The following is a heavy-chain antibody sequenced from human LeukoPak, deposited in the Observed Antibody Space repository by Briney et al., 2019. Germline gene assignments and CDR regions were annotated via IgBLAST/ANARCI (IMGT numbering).Heavy chain of an antibody. Sequence: SETLSLTCTVSGGSISSYYWSWIRQPPGKGLEWIGYIYYSGSTNYNPSLKSRVTISVDTSKNQFSLKLSSVTAADTAVYYCARQGGGYWYFDLWGRGTLVTVSS. CDR2: IYYSGST. CDR1: GGSISSYY. J-gene: IGHJ2*01. CDR3: ARQGGGYWYFDL. V-gene: IGHV4-59*08. D-gene: IGHD2-15*01.